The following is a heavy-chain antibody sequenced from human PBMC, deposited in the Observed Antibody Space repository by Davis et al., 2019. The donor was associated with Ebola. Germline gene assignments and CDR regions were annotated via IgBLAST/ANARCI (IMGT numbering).Heavy chain of an antibody. V-gene: IGHV3-30*18. CDR3: AKDWRYDSRLRKSYYYGMDV. CDR2: ISYDGSNK. D-gene: IGHD3-22*01. J-gene: IGHJ6*02. Sequence: GESLKISCAASGFTFNSYGLHWVRQAPGKGLEWVAVISYDGSNKYYADYVKGRFTISRDNSKHTLYLQMNSLRAEDTAVYYCAKDWRYDSRLRKSYYYGMDVWGQGTTVTVSS. CDR1: GFTFNSYG.